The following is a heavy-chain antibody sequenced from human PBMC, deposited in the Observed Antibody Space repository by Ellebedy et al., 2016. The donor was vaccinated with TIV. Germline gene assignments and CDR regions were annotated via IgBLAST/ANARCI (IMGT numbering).Heavy chain of an antibody. V-gene: IGHV4-61*01. J-gene: IGHJ4*02. D-gene: IGHD1-14*01. CDR3: ATYRAPWRVTGFDT. CDR1: GVSVNSGTFS. CDR2: LYHSGNI. Sequence: MPSETPSLTCRVSGVSVNSGTFSRSWIRQPPGKGLQWIGCLYHSGNIIYNPSLESRVTLSMDTSKNEVSLRLRAETAADTAIYYCATYRAPWRVTGFDTWGQGVLVTVSS.